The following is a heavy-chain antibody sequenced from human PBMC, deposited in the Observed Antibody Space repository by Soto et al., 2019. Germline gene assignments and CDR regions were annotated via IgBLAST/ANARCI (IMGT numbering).Heavy chain of an antibody. CDR3: ARELDYDILTGYYHHIPGY. CDR1: GYTITSYA. D-gene: IGHD3-9*01. J-gene: IGHJ4*02. CDR2: INTNTGNP. V-gene: IGHV7-4-1*01. Sequence: ASVKVSRKASGYTITSYAMKWVRQAPGQRLDWMGWINTNTGNPTYAQGFTGRFVFSLDTSVSTAYLQICSLKAEDTAVYYCARELDYDILTGYYHHIPGYWGQGTLVTVSS.